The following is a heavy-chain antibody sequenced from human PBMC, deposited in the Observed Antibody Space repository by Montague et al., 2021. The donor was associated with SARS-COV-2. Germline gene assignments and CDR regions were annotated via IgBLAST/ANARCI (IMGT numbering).Heavy chain of an antibody. CDR3: ARDIAVAGLFDY. CDR2: ISISGST. J-gene: IGHJ4*02. V-gene: IGHV4-61*02. D-gene: IGHD6-19*01. Sequence: TRSLTCTVSGGSISSGSYYWSWIRQPAGKGLEWIGRISISGSTNYNPSLKSRVTISVDTSKNQFSLKLSSVTAADTAVCYCARDIAVAGLFDYWGQGTLVTVSS. CDR1: GGSISSGSYY.